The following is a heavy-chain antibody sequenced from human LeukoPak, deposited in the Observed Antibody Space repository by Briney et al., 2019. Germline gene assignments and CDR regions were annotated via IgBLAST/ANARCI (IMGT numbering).Heavy chain of an antibody. CDR1: GGSISSYY. CDR2: IYYSGST. CDR3: ARSFPGDWYFDL. Sequence: SETLSLTCTVSGGSISSYYWSWIRQPPGMGLEWIGCIYYSGSTNYNPSLKSRVTISVDTSKDQFSLRLTSVTAADTAVYYCARSFPGDWYFDLWGRGTLVTVSS. V-gene: IGHV4-59*01. J-gene: IGHJ2*01. D-gene: IGHD1-26*01.